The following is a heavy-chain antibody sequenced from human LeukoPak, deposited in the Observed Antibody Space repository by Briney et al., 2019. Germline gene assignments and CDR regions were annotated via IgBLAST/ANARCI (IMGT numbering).Heavy chain of an antibody. CDR2: IYSGGST. CDR3: ARHLYSSGWYYYLDY. J-gene: IGHJ4*02. Sequence: GGSLRLSCAASGFTVSSNYMSWVRQAPGKGLEWVSVIYSGGSTYYADSVKGRFTISRDNSKNTLYLQMNSLRAEDTAVYYCARHLYSSGWYYYLDYWGQGTLVTVSS. D-gene: IGHD6-19*01. CDR1: GFTVSSNY. V-gene: IGHV3-53*01.